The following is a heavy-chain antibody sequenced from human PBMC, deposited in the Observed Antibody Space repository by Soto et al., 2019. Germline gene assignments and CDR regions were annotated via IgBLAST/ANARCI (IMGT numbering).Heavy chain of an antibody. CDR2: INPSGGST. CDR3: ARGAATVVTPDNAFDI. J-gene: IGHJ3*02. D-gene: IGHD2-15*01. V-gene: IGHV1-46*01. Sequence: ASVKVSCKASGYTFTSYYMHWVRQAPGQGLEWMGIINPSGGSTSYAQKFQGRVTMTRDTSTSTVYMELSSLRSEDTAVYYCARGAATVVTPDNAFDIWGQGTMVTVSS. CDR1: GYTFTSYY.